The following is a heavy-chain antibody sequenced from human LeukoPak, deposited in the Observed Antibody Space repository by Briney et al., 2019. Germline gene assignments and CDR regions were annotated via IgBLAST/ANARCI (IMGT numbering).Heavy chain of an antibody. D-gene: IGHD3-22*01. J-gene: IGHJ4*02. CDR2: SVVGRGNT. V-gene: IGHV1-58*01. Sequence: GASVKVSCKASGFTFTSSAVQWVRQARGQRLEWIGWSVVGRGNTNYAQKFQERVTITRDMSTSTAYMERSSLRSEDTAVYYCAAFPDSGVVVITDGQTSYFFEYWGQGTLVTVSS. CDR1: GFTFTSSA. CDR3: AAFPDSGVVVITDGQTSYFFEY.